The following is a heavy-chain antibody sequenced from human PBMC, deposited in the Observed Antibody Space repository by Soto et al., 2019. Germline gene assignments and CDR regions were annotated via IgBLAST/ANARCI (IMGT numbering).Heavy chain of an antibody. D-gene: IGHD3-22*01. Sequence: GGSLRLSCAASGFTFSSYWMHWVRQAPGKGLVWVSRINSDGSSTSYADSVKGRFTISRDNAKNTLYLQMNSLRAEDTAVYYCAREGPYYYDSSGYRAPDYWGQGPLVTVSS. CDR1: GFTFSSYW. V-gene: IGHV3-74*01. CDR2: INSDGSST. CDR3: AREGPYYYDSSGYRAPDY. J-gene: IGHJ4*02.